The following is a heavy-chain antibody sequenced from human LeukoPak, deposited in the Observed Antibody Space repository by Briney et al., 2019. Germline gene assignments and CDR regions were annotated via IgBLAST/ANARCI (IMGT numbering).Heavy chain of an antibody. D-gene: IGHD3-3*01. V-gene: IGHV1-3*01. CDR2: INAGNGNT. Sequence: ASVKVSCKASGYTFTSYAVHWVRQAPGQRLEWMGWINAGNGNTKYSQKFQGRVTITRDTSASTAYMELSSLRSEDTAVYYCARDRVTIFGVVTPDAFDIWGQGTMVTVSS. CDR1: GYTFTSYA. CDR3: ARDRVTIFGVVTPDAFDI. J-gene: IGHJ3*02.